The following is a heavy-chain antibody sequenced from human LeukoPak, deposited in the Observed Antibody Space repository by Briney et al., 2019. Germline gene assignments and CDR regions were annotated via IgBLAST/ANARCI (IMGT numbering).Heavy chain of an antibody. CDR2: ISPRSDYT. CDR1: GFTFRNFA. D-gene: IGHD3-9*01. CDR3: AKAEGYDILTGLDY. J-gene: IGHJ4*02. V-gene: IGHV3-23*01. Sequence: GGSLRLSCAASGFTFRNFAMSWVRQSPGKGLEWVSSISPRSDYTYYADSVKGRFTISRDNSKNTLYLQMNSLRTEDTAVYYCAKAEGYDILTGLDYWGQGTLVTVSS.